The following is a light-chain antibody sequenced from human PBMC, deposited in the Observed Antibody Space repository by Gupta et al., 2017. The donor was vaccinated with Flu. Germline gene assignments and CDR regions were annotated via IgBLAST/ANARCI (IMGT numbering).Light chain of an antibody. CDR1: SGHSTYA. V-gene: IGLV4-69*01. J-gene: IGLJ2*01. Sequence: QLVLTQSPSASASLGASVTLTCSLSSGHSTYAIAGHQQKPEKGPRYLMKGKIDGTYNTGDGIPHRFSGSSSGAPLTITIYSVQSEDEADYYCKTSGPDPVVFGGGTKLTVL. CDR3: KTSGPDPVV. CDR2: GKIDGTY.